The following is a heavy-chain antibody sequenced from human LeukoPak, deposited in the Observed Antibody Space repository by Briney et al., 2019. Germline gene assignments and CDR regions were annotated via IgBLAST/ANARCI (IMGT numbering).Heavy chain of an antibody. D-gene: IGHD3-22*01. CDR1: GGSISSYY. J-gene: IGHJ4*02. Sequence: SETLSLTCTVSGGSISSYYWSWIRQPAGKGLDWIGRIYTSGSTNYNPSLKSRVTMSVDTSKNQFSLKLSSVTAADTAVYYCARESDSSGYYANFDYWGQGTLVTVSS. V-gene: IGHV4-4*07. CDR3: ARESDSSGYYANFDY. CDR2: IYTSGST.